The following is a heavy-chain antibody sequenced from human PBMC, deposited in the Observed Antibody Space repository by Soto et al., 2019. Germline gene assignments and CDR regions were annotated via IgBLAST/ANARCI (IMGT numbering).Heavy chain of an antibody. CDR3: ARGRRFRLVGVPLDS. CDR1: GFSIQTSYL. D-gene: IGHD3-10*01. V-gene: IGHV4-38-2*01. J-gene: IGHJ4*02. Sequence: SETLSLTCGVSGFSIQTSYLWGWIRQPPGKGLEWIGLISHSGRAISHPSFASRATISLDTTNNAFSLTLKSVTAADTAVYDCARGRRFRLVGVPLDSWGQGTLVTVSS. CDR2: ISHSGRA.